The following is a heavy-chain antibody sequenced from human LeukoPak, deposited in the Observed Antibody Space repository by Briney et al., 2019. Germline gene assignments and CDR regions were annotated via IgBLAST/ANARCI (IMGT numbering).Heavy chain of an antibody. J-gene: IGHJ4*02. CDR1: GYTFTSYD. Sequence: ASVKVSCKASGYTFTSYDINWVRQATGQGLEWRGWMNPNSGNTGYAQKFQGRVTMTRNTSISTAYMELSSLRSEDTAVYYCARGLMTTVTRVTPGPPDDYWGQGTLVTVSS. V-gene: IGHV1-8*01. CDR2: MNPNSGNT. CDR3: ARGLMTTVTRVTPGPPDDY. D-gene: IGHD4-11*01.